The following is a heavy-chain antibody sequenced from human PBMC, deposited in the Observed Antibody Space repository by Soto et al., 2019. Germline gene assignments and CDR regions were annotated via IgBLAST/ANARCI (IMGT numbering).Heavy chain of an antibody. J-gene: IGHJ6*02. CDR1: GGTFSSYA. D-gene: IGHD3-22*01. CDR2: IIPIFGTA. Sequence: QVQLVQSGAEVKKPGSSVKVSCKASGGTFSSYAISWVRQAPGQGLEWMGGIIPIFGTANYAQKFQGRVTITADESTSTAYMELSSLRSEDTAVYYCAREGAYYYHSSGIYGMDVWGQGTTVTVSS. V-gene: IGHV1-69*12. CDR3: AREGAYYYHSSGIYGMDV.